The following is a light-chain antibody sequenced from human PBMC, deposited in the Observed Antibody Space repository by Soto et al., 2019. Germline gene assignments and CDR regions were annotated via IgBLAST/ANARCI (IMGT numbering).Light chain of an antibody. Sequence: IQLTQSPSSLSASIGDRVTITCRASQDIASYLAWYQQKPGNAPKLLIYAASTLHSGVPSRFSGSGSGTDFTLTISSLQPEDFVTYYCQQLNVNLLFGQGTTLEIK. J-gene: IGKJ2*01. V-gene: IGKV1-9*01. CDR3: QQLNVNLL. CDR2: AAS. CDR1: QDIASY.